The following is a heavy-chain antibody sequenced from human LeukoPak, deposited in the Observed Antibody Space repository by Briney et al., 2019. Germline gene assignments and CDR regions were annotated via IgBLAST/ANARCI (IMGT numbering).Heavy chain of an antibody. Sequence: SETLSLTCTVSGGSISSYYWSWIRRPPGKGLEWIGYIYYSGSTNYNPSLKSRVTISVDTSKNQFSLKLSSVTAADTAVYYCARVGSSGYFVYWGQGTLVTVSS. D-gene: IGHD3-22*01. CDR1: GGSISSYY. CDR2: IYYSGST. J-gene: IGHJ4*02. CDR3: ARVGSSGYFVY. V-gene: IGHV4-59*01.